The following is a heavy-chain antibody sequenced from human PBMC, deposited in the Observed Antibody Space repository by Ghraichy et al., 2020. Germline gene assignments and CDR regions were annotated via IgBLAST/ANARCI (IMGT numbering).Heavy chain of an antibody. J-gene: IGHJ4*02. CDR2: ISGNGDST. D-gene: IGHD5-12*01. CDR1: GFTFSRYA. Sequence: GGSLRLSCSASGFTFSRYAMHWVRQAPGKGLEYVSAISGNGDSTYYADSVKGRFTISRDNSKNTMYLQMSSLRDEDTAVYYCLNRWGGYVLWGQGTLVTVSS. CDR3: LNRWGGYVL. V-gene: IGHV3-64D*06.